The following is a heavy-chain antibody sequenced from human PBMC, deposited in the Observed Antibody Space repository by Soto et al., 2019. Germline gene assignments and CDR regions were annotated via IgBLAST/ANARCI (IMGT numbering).Heavy chain of an antibody. CDR3: ARDRGWSGYFRYYGMDV. D-gene: IGHD3-3*01. J-gene: IGHJ6*02. Sequence: EVQLVESGGGLVQPGGSLRPSCAASGFTFSSYWMHWVRQAPGKGLVWVSRINSDGSSTSYADSVKGRFTISRDNAKNTLYLQMNSLRAEDTAVYYCARDRGWSGYFRYYGMDVWGQGTTVTVSS. CDR1: GFTFSSYW. V-gene: IGHV3-74*01. CDR2: INSDGSST.